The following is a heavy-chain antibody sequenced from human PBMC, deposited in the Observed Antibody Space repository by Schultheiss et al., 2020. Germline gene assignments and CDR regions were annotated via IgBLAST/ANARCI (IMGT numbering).Heavy chain of an antibody. Sequence: SETLSLTCTVSGGSISSSSYYWGWIRQPPGKGLEWIGSIYYSGSTYYNPSLKSRVTISVDTSKNQFSLKLSSVTAADTAVYYCARGGGDLGAFDIWGQGTMVTVSS. CDR2: IYYSGST. D-gene: IGHD2-15*01. CDR1: GGSISSSSYY. J-gene: IGHJ3*02. V-gene: IGHV4-39*01. CDR3: ARGGGDLGAFDI.